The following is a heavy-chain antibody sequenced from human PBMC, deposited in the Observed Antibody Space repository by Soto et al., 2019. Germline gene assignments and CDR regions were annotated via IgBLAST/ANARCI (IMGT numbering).Heavy chain of an antibody. Sequence: QLLQSGAEVKKPGSSVKVTGKASGYTFRNFGISGARQAPGQGLEWMGWISAYNANANSAQKFQGRLTMTADTSTSTAYMELRSLRSDDSAVYYCARENSYFDYWGQGTLVTVSS. CDR3: ARENSYFDY. CDR1: GYTFRNFG. J-gene: IGHJ4*02. V-gene: IGHV1-18*01. CDR2: ISAYNANA.